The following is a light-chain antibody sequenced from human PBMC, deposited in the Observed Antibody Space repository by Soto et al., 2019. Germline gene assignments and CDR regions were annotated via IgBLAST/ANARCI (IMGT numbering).Light chain of an antibody. J-gene: IGKJ3*01. CDR1: QDIRNY. V-gene: IGKV1-33*01. CDR3: QQYADQFT. Sequence: DIQMTQSPSPLSASVGDRVTITCQASQDIRNYLNWYQKKPGKAPKLLIHDASSLEAGVPSRFSGSGSGTDFTFTISSLQPEDFATYYCQQYADQFTFGPGTEVD. CDR2: DAS.